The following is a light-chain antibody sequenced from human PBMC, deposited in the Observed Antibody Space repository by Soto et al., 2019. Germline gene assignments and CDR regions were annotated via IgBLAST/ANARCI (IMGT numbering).Light chain of an antibody. CDR3: SSYTSSNTWV. V-gene: IGLV2-18*02. CDR1: SSDFGSYNR. Sequence: QSALTQPPSVSGSPGQSVTISCTGTSSDFGSYNRVSWHQQSPGTAPKLMISEVTNRPSGVPDRFSGSKSGNTASLTISGLQAEDEADYYCSSYTSSNTWVFGGGTKLTVL. CDR2: EVT. J-gene: IGLJ3*02.